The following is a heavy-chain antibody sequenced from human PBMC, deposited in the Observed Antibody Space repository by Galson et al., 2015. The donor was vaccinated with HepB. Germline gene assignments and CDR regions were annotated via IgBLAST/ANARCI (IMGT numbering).Heavy chain of an antibody. CDR1: GFTFSGHW. J-gene: IGHJ4*02. CDR3: ARERDSGRYRTADY. D-gene: IGHD1-26*01. Sequence: SLRLSCAASGFTFSGHWMHWVRQAPGKGLLWISRIHSDGRGIVYADSLKGRFTVSRDNAESTLYLQMNSLRVEDTAVYYCARERDSGRYRTADYWGQGTLVTVSS. V-gene: IGHV3-74*01. CDR2: IHSDGRGI.